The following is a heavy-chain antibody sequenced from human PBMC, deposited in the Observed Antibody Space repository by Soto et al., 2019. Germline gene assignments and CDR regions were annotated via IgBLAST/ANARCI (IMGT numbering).Heavy chain of an antibody. Sequence: SETLSLTCTVSGGSISSYYWSWIRQPPGKGLEWIGYIYYSGSTNYNPSLKSRVTISVDTSKNQFSLKLGSVTAADTAVYYCARTNIVDTTFDYWGQGTLVTVSS. CDR1: GGSISSYY. CDR2: IYYSGST. J-gene: IGHJ4*02. CDR3: ARTNIVDTTFDY. D-gene: IGHD5-12*01. V-gene: IGHV4-59*08.